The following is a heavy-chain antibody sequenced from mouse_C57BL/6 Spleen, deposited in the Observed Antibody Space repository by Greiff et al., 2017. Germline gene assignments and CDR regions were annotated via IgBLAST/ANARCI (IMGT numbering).Heavy chain of an antibody. CDR3: ARSGDYGSSYYAMDY. Sequence: QVQLQQPGAELVMPGASVKLSCKASGYTFPSYWMHWVKQRPGQGLEWIGEIDPSDSYTNYNQKFKGKSTLTVDKSSSTAYMQLSSLTSEDSAVYYCARSGDYGSSYYAMDYWGQGTSVTVSS. V-gene: IGHV1-69*01. D-gene: IGHD1-1*01. J-gene: IGHJ4*01. CDR2: IDPSDSYT. CDR1: GYTFPSYW.